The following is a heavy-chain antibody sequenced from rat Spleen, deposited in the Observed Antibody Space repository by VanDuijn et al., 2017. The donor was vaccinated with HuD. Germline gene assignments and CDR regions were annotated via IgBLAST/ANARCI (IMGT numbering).Heavy chain of an antibody. Sequence: EVKLVESGGGLVQPGNSLTLSCVASGLRFSHYGMHWIRQVPKKGLEWITMIYYDSSKMYYADTVKGRFTISRDNSKNIVYLEMNSLRSEDTGMYYCAAREDESLDYWGQGVTVTVSS. J-gene: IGHJ2*01. D-gene: IGHD1-11*01. CDR1: GLRFSHYG. CDR3: AAREDESLDY. CDR2: IYYDSSKM. V-gene: IGHV5-54*01.